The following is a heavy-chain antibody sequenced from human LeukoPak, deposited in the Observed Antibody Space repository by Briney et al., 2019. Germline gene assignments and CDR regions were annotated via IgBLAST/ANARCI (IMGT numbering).Heavy chain of an antibody. J-gene: IGHJ6*02. D-gene: IGHD6-19*01. V-gene: IGHV3-43*02. Sequence: PGGSLRLSCAASGFTFTTYAMGWVRQAPGKGLEWVSLISGDGGSTYYADSVKGRFTISRDNSKNSLYLQMNSLRTEDTALYYCAKDLEGGWTGMDVWGQGTTVTVSS. CDR1: GFTFTTYA. CDR2: ISGDGGST. CDR3: AKDLEGGWTGMDV.